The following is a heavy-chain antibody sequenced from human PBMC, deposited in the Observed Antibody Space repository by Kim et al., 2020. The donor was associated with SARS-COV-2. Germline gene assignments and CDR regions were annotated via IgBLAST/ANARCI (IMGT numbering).Heavy chain of an antibody. D-gene: IGHD6-13*01. CDR3: ARASEQQLVLFVAFDI. Sequence: KFQGRVTIPPDESTSTAYMELSSLRSEDTAVYYCARASEQQLVLFVAFDIWGQGTMVTVSS. V-gene: IGHV1-69*01. J-gene: IGHJ3*02.